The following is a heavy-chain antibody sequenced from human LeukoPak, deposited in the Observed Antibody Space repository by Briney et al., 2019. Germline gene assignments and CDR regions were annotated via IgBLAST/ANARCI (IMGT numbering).Heavy chain of an antibody. V-gene: IGHV3-11*01. J-gene: IGHJ2*01. D-gene: IGHD1-26*01. Sequence: GGSLRLSRAASGFTFSDYYMSWIRQAPGKGLEWVSYISSSGSTIYYADSVKGRFTISRDNAKNSLYLQMNSLRAEDTAVYYCARLRVGATAWYFDLWGRGTLVTVSS. CDR2: ISSSGSTI. CDR1: GFTFSDYY. CDR3: ARLRVGATAWYFDL.